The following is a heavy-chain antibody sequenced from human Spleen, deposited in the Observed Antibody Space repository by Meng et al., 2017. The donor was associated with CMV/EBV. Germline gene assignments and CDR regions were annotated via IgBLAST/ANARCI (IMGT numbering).Heavy chain of an antibody. CDR2: ISWDSGLI. CDR3: AKVRGSYYYYYGMDV. Sequence: LSLTCAASGFTFDDYAMHWVRQAPGKGLEWVSGISWDSGLIGYADSVKGRFTISRDNAKNSLYLQMNSLRAEDTALYYCAKVRGSYYYYYGMDVWGQGTTVTVSS. V-gene: IGHV3-9*01. J-gene: IGHJ6*02. CDR1: GFTFDDYA. D-gene: IGHD1-26*01.